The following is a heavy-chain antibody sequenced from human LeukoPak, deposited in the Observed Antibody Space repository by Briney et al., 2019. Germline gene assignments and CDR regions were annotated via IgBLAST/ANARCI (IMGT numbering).Heavy chain of an antibody. D-gene: IGHD2-2*01. CDR2: ISYDGSNK. CDR3: ARNLPAADY. CDR1: GFTFSSYA. Sequence: PGGSLRLSCLASGFTFSSYAMHWVRQAPGKGLEWVAVISYDGSNKYYADSVKGRFTISRDDSKNTLYLQMNSLRAEDTAVYYCARNLPAADYWGQGTLVTVSS. V-gene: IGHV3-33*08. J-gene: IGHJ4*02.